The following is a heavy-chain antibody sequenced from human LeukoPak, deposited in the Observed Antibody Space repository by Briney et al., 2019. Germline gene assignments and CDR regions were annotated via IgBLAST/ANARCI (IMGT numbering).Heavy chain of an antibody. Sequence: ASVKVSCKASGGTFSSYAISWVRQATGQGLEWMGWMNPNSGNTGYAQKFQGRVTMTRNTSISTAYMELSSLRSEDAAVYYCARGYCSSTSCYNDYYYGMDVWGQGTTVTVSS. CDR3: ARGYCSSTSCYNDYYYGMDV. CDR1: GGTFSSYA. J-gene: IGHJ6*02. CDR2: MNPNSGNT. D-gene: IGHD2-2*02. V-gene: IGHV1-8*02.